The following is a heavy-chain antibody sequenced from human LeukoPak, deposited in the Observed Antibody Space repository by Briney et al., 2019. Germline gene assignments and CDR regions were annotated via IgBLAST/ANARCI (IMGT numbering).Heavy chain of an antibody. Sequence: ASVKVSCKVSVYTLTELSMHWVRQDPGKGLEWMGGFDAEDGESIYAQKFQGRVTMTEDTSTVTAYIEPSSLLSEDTAVYYCATRKGPQFRYFDWSFDYWGQGTLVTVSS. D-gene: IGHD3-9*01. CDR1: VYTLTELS. V-gene: IGHV1-24*01. J-gene: IGHJ4*02. CDR3: ATRKGPQFRYFDWSFDY. CDR2: FDAEDGES.